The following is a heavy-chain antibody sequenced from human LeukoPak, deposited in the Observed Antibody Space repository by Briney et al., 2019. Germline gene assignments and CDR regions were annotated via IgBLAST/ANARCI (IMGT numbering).Heavy chain of an antibody. CDR1: GGSISSYY. V-gene: IGHV4-4*07. J-gene: IGHJ5*02. Sequence: SETLSLTCTVSGGSISSYYWSWFRQPAGKGLEWIGRIYISGSTNYNPSLKSRVTMSVDTSKNQFSLKLSSVTAADTAVYYCARDLVATTGGNWFDPWGQGTLVTVSS. D-gene: IGHD6-13*01. CDR3: ARDLVATTGGNWFDP. CDR2: IYISGST.